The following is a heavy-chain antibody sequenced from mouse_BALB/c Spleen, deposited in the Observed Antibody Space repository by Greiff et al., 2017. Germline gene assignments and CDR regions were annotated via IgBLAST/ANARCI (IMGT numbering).Heavy chain of an antibody. J-gene: IGHJ1*01. CDR2: IWAGEST. CDR3: ARGKGYGWYFDV. D-gene: IGHD2-14*01. CDR1: GFSLTSYG. V-gene: IGHV2-9*02. Sequence: VKLVESGPGLVAPSHSLTISCTASGFSLTSYGVHWVRQPPGKGLEWLGVIWAGESTNYNSDLMYRLSISKDNSKSQVFLKMNRLRTDDTAVYYCARGKGYGWYFDVWGAGTTVTVSS.